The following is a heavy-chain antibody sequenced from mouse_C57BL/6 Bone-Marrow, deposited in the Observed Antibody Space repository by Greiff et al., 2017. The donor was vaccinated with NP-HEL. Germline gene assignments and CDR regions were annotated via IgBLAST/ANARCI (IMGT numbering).Heavy chain of an antibody. CDR3: ERDDTVVTRAMDY. Sequence: VQLQQSGAELVRPGASVKLSCKASGYTFTDYYINWVKQRPGQGLEWIARIYPGSGNTYYNEKFKGKATLTAEKSSSTAYMQLSSLTSEDSAVYICERDDTVVTRAMDYWSQGTSVTVTS. V-gene: IGHV1-76*01. J-gene: IGHJ4*01. CDR2: IYPGSGNT. D-gene: IGHD1-1*01. CDR1: GYTFTDYY.